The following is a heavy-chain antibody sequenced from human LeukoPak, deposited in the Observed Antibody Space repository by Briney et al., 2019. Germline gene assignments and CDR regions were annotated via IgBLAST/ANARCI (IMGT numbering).Heavy chain of an antibody. V-gene: IGHV3-30*01. Sequence: GGSLRLSCAASGFTFSSYAMHWVRQAPGKGLEWVAVISYDGSNKYYADSVKGRFTISRDNSKNTLYLQMNSLRAEDTAVYYCARLRSPSVFDDWGQGTLVTVSS. D-gene: IGHD6-6*01. J-gene: IGHJ5*02. CDR1: GFTFSSYA. CDR3: ARLRSPSVFDD. CDR2: ISYDGSNK.